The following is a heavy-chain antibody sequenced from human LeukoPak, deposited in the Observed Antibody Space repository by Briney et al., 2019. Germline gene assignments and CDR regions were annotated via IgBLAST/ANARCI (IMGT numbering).Heavy chain of an antibody. V-gene: IGHV3-23*01. Sequence: GGSLSLSWAASGFTFSSYAMSGARQAPGKGLEWVSAISGSGGSTYYADSVKGRFTISRDNSKNTLYLQMNSLRAEDTAVHYCAKAPRRDGPLYYFDYWGQGTLVTVSS. CDR1: GFTFSSYA. D-gene: IGHD5-24*01. CDR2: ISGSGGST. CDR3: AKAPRRDGPLYYFDY. J-gene: IGHJ4*02.